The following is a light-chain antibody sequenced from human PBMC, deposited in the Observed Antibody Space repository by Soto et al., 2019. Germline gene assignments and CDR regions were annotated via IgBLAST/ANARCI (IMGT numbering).Light chain of an antibody. J-gene: IGKJ1*01. CDR1: QSVSTS. CDR3: QVRDVWTS. CDR2: DAS. Sequence: IVLTQSLVTLAVSPGESAVLSCRASQSVSTSLAWYQHKPGQAPRLFIYDASKRAPGIPARFTGSGSGAHFTLTISSLEPEDIAVYYCQVRDVWTSFGQGTRWIS. V-gene: IGKV3-11*01.